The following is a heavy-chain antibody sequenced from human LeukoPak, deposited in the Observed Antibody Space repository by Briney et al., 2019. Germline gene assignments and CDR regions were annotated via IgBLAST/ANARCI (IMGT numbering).Heavy chain of an antibody. Sequence: SETLSLTCTVSGGSISPYYWSWIRQPPGKGLEWIGSIYYSGNTYYNPSLKSRLFISIDKSKNRFSLKLNSVTAADTALYFCARGDISDYNLFDMWGQGTMVIVSS. CDR3: ARGDISDYNLFDM. CDR1: GGSISPYY. V-gene: IGHV4-59*12. J-gene: IGHJ3*02. CDR2: IYYSGNT. D-gene: IGHD4-11*01.